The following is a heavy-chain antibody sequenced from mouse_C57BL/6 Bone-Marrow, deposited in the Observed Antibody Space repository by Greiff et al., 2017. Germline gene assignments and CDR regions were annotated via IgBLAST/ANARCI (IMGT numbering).Heavy chain of an antibody. CDR2: IWTGGGT. CDR3: ARNREGRLPLSMDY. J-gene: IGHJ4*01. D-gene: IGHD2-4*01. V-gene: IGHV2-9-1*01. CDR1: GFSLTSYA. Sequence: VKVEESGPGLVAPSQSLSITCTVSGFSLTSYAISWVRQPPGKGLEWLGVIWTGGGTNYNSALKSRLSISKDNSKSQVFLKMNSLQTDDTARYYCARNREGRLPLSMDYWGQGTSVTVSS.